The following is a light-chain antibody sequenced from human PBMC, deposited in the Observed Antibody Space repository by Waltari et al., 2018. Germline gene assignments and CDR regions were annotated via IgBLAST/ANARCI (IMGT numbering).Light chain of an antibody. CDR3: QQSYSTPLT. V-gene: IGKV1-39*01. CDR2: AAS. CDR1: QSISSY. Sequence: DIQMTTTPASLSAYVGARVTITCRASQSISSYLNWYQQKPGNAPKLLIYAASSLPSGGPSMFGGSGSGTDITLTISSLQPEDFATYYCQQSYSTPLTFGGGTKVEIK. J-gene: IGKJ4*01.